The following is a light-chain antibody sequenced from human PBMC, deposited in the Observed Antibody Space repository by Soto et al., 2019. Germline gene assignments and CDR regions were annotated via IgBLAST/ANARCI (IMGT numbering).Light chain of an antibody. J-gene: IGKJ1*01. V-gene: IGKV3D-20*02. CDR1: QSVSNNY. CDR2: DAS. CDR3: QQRSNWPWT. Sequence: VMTQSPATLSVSPGETATLSCRASQSVSNNYLAWYQQKPGQAPRLLIYDASNRATGIPARFSGSGSGTDFTLTISSLEPEDFAVYYCQQRSNWPWTFGQGTKVDI.